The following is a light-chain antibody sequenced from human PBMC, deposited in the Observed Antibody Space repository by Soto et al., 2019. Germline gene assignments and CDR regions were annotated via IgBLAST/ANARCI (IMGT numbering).Light chain of an antibody. CDR2: GVS. Sequence: QSALTQPASVSASPGQSITISCTETNSDIGTLNSVSWYQQFPGKAPKLMIFGVSVRPSGVSTRFSGSKFGNTAFLYISGLQAEDEADYYCSSYTSSRTYVFGSGTKVTAL. V-gene: IGLV2-14*01. CDR3: SSYTSSRTYV. CDR1: NSDIGTLNS. J-gene: IGLJ1*01.